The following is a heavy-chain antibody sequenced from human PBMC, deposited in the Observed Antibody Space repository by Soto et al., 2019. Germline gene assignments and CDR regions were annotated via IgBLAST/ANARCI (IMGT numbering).Heavy chain of an antibody. J-gene: IGHJ6*02. CDR1: GYTFTGYY. Sequence: QVPLVQSGAEVKKPGASVKVSCKASGYTFTGYYMHWVRHAPGQGLEWMGWINPNSGGTNYAQKFQGWVTMTRDTSISTAYMELSRLRSDDTAVYYCARAGYSGYDFQPYYYYYYGMDVWGQGTTVTVSS. CDR2: INPNSGGT. CDR3: ARAGYSGYDFQPYYYYYYGMDV. D-gene: IGHD5-12*01. V-gene: IGHV1-2*04.